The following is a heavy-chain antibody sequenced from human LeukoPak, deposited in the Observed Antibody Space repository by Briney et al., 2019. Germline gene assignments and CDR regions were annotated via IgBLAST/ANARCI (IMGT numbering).Heavy chain of an antibody. CDR2: INAGNGNT. Sequence: GASVKVSCTASGYTFTSYAMHWVRQAPGQRLEWMGWINAGNGNTKYSQKFQGRVTITRDTSASTAYMELSSLRSEDTAVYYCAKDLASGWTYYYHGLDVWGQGTTVTVSS. J-gene: IGHJ6*02. D-gene: IGHD6-19*01. CDR1: GYTFTSYA. CDR3: AKDLASGWTYYYHGLDV. V-gene: IGHV1-3*01.